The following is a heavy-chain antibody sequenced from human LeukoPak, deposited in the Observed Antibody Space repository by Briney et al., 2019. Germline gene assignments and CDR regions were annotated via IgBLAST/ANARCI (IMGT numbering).Heavy chain of an antibody. D-gene: IGHD3-22*01. CDR3: AKADGPYYYDSSGYYPDY. Sequence: GGSLRLSCAASGITFSSYSMNWVRQAPGKGLEWVSSISTSSSYIYYADSVKGRFTISRDNSKNTLYLQMNSLRAEDTAVYYCAKADGPYYYDSSGYYPDYWGQGTLVTVSS. V-gene: IGHV3-21*04. J-gene: IGHJ4*02. CDR2: ISTSSSYI. CDR1: GITFSSYS.